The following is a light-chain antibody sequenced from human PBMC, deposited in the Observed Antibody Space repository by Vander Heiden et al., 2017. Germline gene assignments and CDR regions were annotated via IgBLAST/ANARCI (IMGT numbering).Light chain of an antibody. V-gene: IGLV2-8*01. J-gene: IGLJ1*01. CDR1: SDDVGGYNN. CDR3: SSYAGSNLYV. CDR2: EVS. Sequence: QSDLTQPPSASGSPGPSGTISCPGTSDDVGGYNNVSWYQQHPGKAPKLMIYEVSKRPSGVPDRFSGSKSGNTASLTVSGLQAEDEADYYCSSYAGSNLYVFGTGTKVTVL.